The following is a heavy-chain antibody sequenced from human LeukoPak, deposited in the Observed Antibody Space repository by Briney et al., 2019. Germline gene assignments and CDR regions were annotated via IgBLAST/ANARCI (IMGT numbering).Heavy chain of an antibody. J-gene: IGHJ4*02. CDR2: FHTSGST. Sequence: SETLSLTCTVSGVSIRSYYWSWIRQPAGKGLEWIGRFHTSGSTDYNPSLKSRVTMSVDTSKNQFSLKLSSVTAADTAVYSCARDTYYYDSSGYYYFDYWGQGTLVTVSS. CDR3: ARDTYYYDSSGYYYFDY. CDR1: GVSIRSYY. D-gene: IGHD3-22*01. V-gene: IGHV4-4*07.